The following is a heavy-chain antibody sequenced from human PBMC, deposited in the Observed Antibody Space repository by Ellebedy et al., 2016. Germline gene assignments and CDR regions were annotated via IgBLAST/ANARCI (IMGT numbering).Heavy chain of an antibody. CDR3: ARERVRELGMLDP. CDR2: IHHTGKG. CDR1: GGSITSNNW. D-gene: IGHD7-27*01. J-gene: IGHJ5*02. Sequence: SETLSLTXAVSGGSITSNNWWSWARQAPGKGLEWLGQIHHTGKGNYNPSLESRVTISLEKSNNQFSLNLNSVTAADTAVYYCARERVRELGMLDPWGQGTLVTVSS. V-gene: IGHV4-4*02.